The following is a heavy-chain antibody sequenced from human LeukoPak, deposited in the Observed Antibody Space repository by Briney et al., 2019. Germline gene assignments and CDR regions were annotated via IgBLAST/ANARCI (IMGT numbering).Heavy chain of an antibody. CDR3: ARVVSTYYDFWSGYTHWFDP. D-gene: IGHD3-3*01. CDR2: IYHSGST. Sequence: SETLSLTCAVSGGPISSGGYSWSWIRQPPGKGLEWIGYIYHSGSTYYNPSLKSRVTISVDRSKNRFSLKLSSVTAADTAVYYCARVVSTYYDFWSGYTHWFDPWGQGTLVTVSS. J-gene: IGHJ5*02. CDR1: GGPISSGGYS. V-gene: IGHV4-30-2*01.